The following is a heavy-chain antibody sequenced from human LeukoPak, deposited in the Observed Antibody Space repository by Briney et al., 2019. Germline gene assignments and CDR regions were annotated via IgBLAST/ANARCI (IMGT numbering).Heavy chain of an antibody. D-gene: IGHD5-12*01. J-gene: IGHJ4*02. CDR3: ARVSPSGSGVN. V-gene: IGHV3-30-3*01. CDR1: GFPFSGYD. Sequence: GRSLRLSCAASGFPFSGYDMNWVRQAPGKGLEWVALISSDGSNEYYADSVMGRFTISRDNSKKTLYLQMDSLRVEDTAVYYCARVSPSGSGVNWGQGTLVTVSS. CDR2: ISSDGSNE.